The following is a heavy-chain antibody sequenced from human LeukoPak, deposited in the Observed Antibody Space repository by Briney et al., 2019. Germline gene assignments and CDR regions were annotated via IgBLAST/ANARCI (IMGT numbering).Heavy chain of an antibody. Sequence: PSETLSLTCTVSGVSISSSNSYWGWIRQPPGKGLEWIGSIYHSGSAYYNPSLKSRVTISIDTSKNQMSLRVNSVTAADTAVYYCARHTYGYDLYYFDYWGQGTLVTVSS. CDR1: GVSISSSNSY. J-gene: IGHJ4*02. D-gene: IGHD5-18*01. V-gene: IGHV4-39*01. CDR2: IYHSGSA. CDR3: ARHTYGYDLYYFDY.